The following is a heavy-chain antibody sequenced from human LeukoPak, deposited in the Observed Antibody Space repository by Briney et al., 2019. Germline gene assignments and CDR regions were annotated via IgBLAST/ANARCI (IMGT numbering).Heavy chain of an antibody. D-gene: IGHD5-18*01. CDR1: GGSISSYY. Sequence: SETLSLTCTVSGGSISSYYWSWIRQPAGKGLEWIGRIYTSGNTNYNPPLKSRVTKSVDTSKNQFSLKLSSVTAADTAVYYCARGGYSYGVGYLTHDAFDIWGQGTMVTVSS. V-gene: IGHV4-4*07. CDR3: ARGGYSYGVGYLTHDAFDI. J-gene: IGHJ3*02. CDR2: IYTSGNT.